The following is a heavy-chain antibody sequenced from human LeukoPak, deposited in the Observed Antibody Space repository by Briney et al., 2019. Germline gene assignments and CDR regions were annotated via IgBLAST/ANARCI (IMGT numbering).Heavy chain of an antibody. CDR2: IKSKTDGGTT. CDR1: GFTFSNAW. V-gene: IGHV3-15*01. Sequence: KTGGSLRLSCAASGFTFSNAWMSWVRQAPGKGLEWVGRIKSKTDGGTTDYAPPVKGRLTISRDDSKNTLYLQMNSLKTEDTAVYFCSTATRVPGARMFDPWGQGTLVTVSS. D-gene: IGHD3-10*01. J-gene: IGHJ5*02. CDR3: STATRVPGARMFDP.